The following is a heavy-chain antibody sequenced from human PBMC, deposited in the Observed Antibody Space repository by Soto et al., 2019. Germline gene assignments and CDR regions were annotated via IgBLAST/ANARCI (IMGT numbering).Heavy chain of an antibody. CDR2: ISYDGITK. J-gene: IGHJ6*02. D-gene: IGHD2-2*03. Sequence: QVQLVESGGGVVQPGRSLRLSCAASGFTFSSYGMNWVRQAPGKGLEWVALISYDGITKYYADSVKGRFTISRDNSKNTQYLQMNSLRPEDTAVYYCAKVLDIVLVPGAIGPYYYYGVDVWGQGTTVTVSS. CDR1: GFTFSSYG. V-gene: IGHV3-30*18. CDR3: AKVLDIVLVPGAIGPYYYYGVDV.